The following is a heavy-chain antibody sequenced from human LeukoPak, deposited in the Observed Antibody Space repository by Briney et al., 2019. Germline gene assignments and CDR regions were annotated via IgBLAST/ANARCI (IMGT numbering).Heavy chain of an antibody. CDR1: GLTFSRYN. D-gene: IGHD1-7*01. CDR2: IGTSSNNI. J-gene: IGHJ4*02. CDR3: PSGPVGNYALDY. V-gene: IGHV3-21*01. Sequence: GSLRLSCAASGLTFSRYNMNWVRQAPGKGLEWVSSIGTSSNNIYYTDSVKGRFTISRDNAKNSLYLQVDSLRVEDTAVYFCPSGPVGNYALDYWGQGTLVTVSS.